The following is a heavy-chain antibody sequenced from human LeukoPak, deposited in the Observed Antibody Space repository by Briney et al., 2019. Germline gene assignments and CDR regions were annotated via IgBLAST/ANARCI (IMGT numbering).Heavy chain of an antibody. D-gene: IGHD5-18*01. CDR2: IYYSGST. J-gene: IGHJ6*03. CDR3: ARTTEGGYTYNYFYYYYMDV. Sequence: SETLSLTCTVSGGSITSYYWSWIRQPPGKVLEWIGYIYYSGSTNYNPSLKSRVTISVDTSKNQFSLKLSSVTAADTAVYYCARTTEGGYTYNYFYYYYMDVWGKETTVTISS. V-gene: IGHV4-59*01. CDR1: GGSITSYY.